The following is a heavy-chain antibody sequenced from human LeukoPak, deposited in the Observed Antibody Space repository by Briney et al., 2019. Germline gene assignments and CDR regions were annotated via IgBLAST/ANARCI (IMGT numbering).Heavy chain of an antibody. CDR3: AKEDLCGGDCYSYAFDI. Sequence: PGGSLRLSCAASGFTFSSYGMHWVRQAPGKGLEWVSAISGSGGSTYYADSVKGRFTISRDNSKNTLYLQMNSLRAEDTAVYYCAKEDLCGGDCYSYAFDIWGQGTMVTVSS. V-gene: IGHV3-23*01. CDR2: ISGSGGST. J-gene: IGHJ3*02. CDR1: GFTFSSYG. D-gene: IGHD2-21*02.